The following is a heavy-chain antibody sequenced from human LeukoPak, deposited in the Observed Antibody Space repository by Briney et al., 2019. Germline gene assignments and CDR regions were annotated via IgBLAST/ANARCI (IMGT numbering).Heavy chain of an antibody. CDR2: INPNSGDT. J-gene: IGHJ4*02. V-gene: IGHV1-2*02. CDR3: ATVSSGWSIYYFDY. D-gene: IGHD6-19*01. CDR1: GYTFTGHY. Sequence: GASVKVSCKASGYTFTGHYMHWVRQAPGQGLEWMGWINPNSGDTNYAQKFQGRVTMTRDTSISTAYMELGRLRSDDTAVHYCATVSSGWSIYYFDYWGQGTLVTVSS.